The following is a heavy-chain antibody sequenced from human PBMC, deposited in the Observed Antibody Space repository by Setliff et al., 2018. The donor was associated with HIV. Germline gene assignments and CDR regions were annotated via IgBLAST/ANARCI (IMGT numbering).Heavy chain of an antibody. CDR2: ISAYNGNT. D-gene: IGHD1-26*01. Sequence: GASVKVSCKASGYTFSSYGISWVRQAPGQGVEWMGWISAYNGNTNYAQKLQGRVTMTTDTSTSTAYMELRSLRSDDTAVYYCARDSEWGSYIFWTFDIWGQGTMVTVSS. CDR3: ARDSEWGSYIFWTFDI. V-gene: IGHV1-18*01. CDR1: GYTFSSYG. J-gene: IGHJ3*02.